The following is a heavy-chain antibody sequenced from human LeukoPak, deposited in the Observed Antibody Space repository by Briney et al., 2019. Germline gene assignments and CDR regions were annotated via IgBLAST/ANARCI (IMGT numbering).Heavy chain of an antibody. CDR2: INHSGST. D-gene: IGHD3/OR15-3a*01. CDR1: RGSLSGYY. Sequence: SETLSLTCVVYRGSLSGYYWRWIRPPPGKGLEGMGEINHSGSTNSNPSLKIRVTISVDTSKNQFSLKLSSGTAADTAVYYCARDPRWTWDYYYMDVWGKGATVTVSS. J-gene: IGHJ6*03. V-gene: IGHV4-34*01. CDR3: ARDPRWTWDYYYMDV.